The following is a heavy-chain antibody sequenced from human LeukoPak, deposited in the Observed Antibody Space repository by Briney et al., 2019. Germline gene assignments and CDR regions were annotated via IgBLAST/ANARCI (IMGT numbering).Heavy chain of an antibody. CDR2: MNPNSGNT. J-gene: IGHJ4*02. Sequence: ASVKVSCKASGYTFTSYDINWVRQATGQGLEWMGWMNPNSGNTGYAQKFQGRVTITRNTSISTAYMELSSLRSEDTAVYYCARGGHDSSSRWVHFDYWGQGTLVTVSS. CDR1: GYTFTSYD. CDR3: ARGGHDSSSRWVHFDY. D-gene: IGHD6-13*01. V-gene: IGHV1-8*03.